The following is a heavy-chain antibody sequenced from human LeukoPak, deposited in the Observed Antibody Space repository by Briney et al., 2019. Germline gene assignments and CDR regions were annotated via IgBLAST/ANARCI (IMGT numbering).Heavy chain of an antibody. Sequence: GGSLRLSCAASGFTVSSSFMSWVRQAPGKGLEWVSVIYSIGSTFYADSVKGRFTISRHNSKNTLYLHMNSLRAEDTAVYYCARDRVYLGREDACDIWGQGTMVTVSS. CDR3: ARDRVYLGREDACDI. V-gene: IGHV3-53*01. CDR2: IYSIGST. D-gene: IGHD7-27*01. J-gene: IGHJ3*02. CDR1: GFTVSSSF.